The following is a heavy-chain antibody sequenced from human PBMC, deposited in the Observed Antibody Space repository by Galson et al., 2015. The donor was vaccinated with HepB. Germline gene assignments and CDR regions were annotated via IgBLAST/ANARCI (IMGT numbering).Heavy chain of an antibody. V-gene: IGHV3-21*01. D-gene: IGHD4-17*01. CDR2: ISSSSSYI. Sequence: SLRLSCAASGFTFSSYSMNWVRQAPGKGLEWVSSISSSSSYIYYADSVKGRSTISRDNAKNSLYLQMNSLRAEDTAVYYCARDGATMTTVTYIDYWGQGTLVTVSS. CDR1: GFTFSSYS. J-gene: IGHJ4*02. CDR3: ARDGATMTTVTYIDY.